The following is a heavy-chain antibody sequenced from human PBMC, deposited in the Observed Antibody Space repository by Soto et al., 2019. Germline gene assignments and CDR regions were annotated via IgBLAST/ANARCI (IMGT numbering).Heavy chain of an antibody. J-gene: IGHJ6*02. CDR1: GFAFTSSA. Sequence: SVKVSCKASGFAFTSSAVQWVRQARGQRLEWIGWIVVGSGNTNYAQKFQERVTITRDMSTSTAYMELSSLRSEDTAVYYCAAGLQSQYYYYGMDVWGQGTTVTVSS. CDR2: IVVGSGNT. CDR3: AAGLQSQYYYYGMDV. V-gene: IGHV1-58*01. D-gene: IGHD4-4*01.